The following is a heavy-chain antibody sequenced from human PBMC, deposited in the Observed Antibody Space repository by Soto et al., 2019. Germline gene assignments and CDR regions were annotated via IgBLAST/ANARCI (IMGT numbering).Heavy chain of an antibody. Sequence: QITLKESGPTLVKPTQTLTLTCTFAGFSLRTSGFGVGWIRQPPGKALEWLALIYWDDDKRYSSSLKSRLTITKDTFKNQVVLTMTNMDPVDTATYYCAHSIYHHDGSGHYYWLMDVWGQGTTVTVSS. V-gene: IGHV2-5*02. J-gene: IGHJ6*02. CDR1: GFSLRTSGFG. D-gene: IGHD3-22*01. CDR2: IYWDDDK. CDR3: AHSIYHHDGSGHYYWLMDV.